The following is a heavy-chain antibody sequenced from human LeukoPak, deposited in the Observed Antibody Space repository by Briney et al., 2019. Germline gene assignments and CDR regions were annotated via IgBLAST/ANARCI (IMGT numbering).Heavy chain of an antibody. V-gene: IGHV3-11*01. Sequence: GGSLRLSCAASGFTFSDYYMTWIRQAPGKGLEWVSYISGSGSPIYYADSVKSRFTVSRDNAKNSLYLQMNSLRADDTAVYYCARAPDAFDIWGQGTMVTVSS. J-gene: IGHJ3*02. CDR2: ISGSGSPI. CDR1: GFTFSDYY. CDR3: ARAPDAFDI.